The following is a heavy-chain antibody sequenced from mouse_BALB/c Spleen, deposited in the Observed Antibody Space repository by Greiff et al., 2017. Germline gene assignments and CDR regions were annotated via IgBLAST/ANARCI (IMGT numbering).Heavy chain of an antibody. CDR1: GYTFTTYW. Sequence: QVQLQQSGAELAKPGASVKLSCKASGYTFTTYWMHWVKQRPGQGLEWIGYINPTTGYTEYNQRFKDKATLTADISSSTAYMQLSSLTSEDSAVYYCARVPTTTATLWYFDVWGAGTTVTVSS. J-gene: IGHJ1*01. D-gene: IGHD1-2*01. CDR3: ARVPTTTATLWYFDV. V-gene: IGHV1-7*01. CDR2: INPTTGYT.